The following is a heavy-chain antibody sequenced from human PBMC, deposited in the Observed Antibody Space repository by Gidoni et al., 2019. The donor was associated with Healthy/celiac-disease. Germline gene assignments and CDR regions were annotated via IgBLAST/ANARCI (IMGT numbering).Heavy chain of an antibody. CDR2: IYHSGST. J-gene: IGHJ4*02. V-gene: IGHV4-38-2*02. D-gene: IGHD6-6*01. CDR1: GYSISSGYY. CDR3: ARDRATEYSSSSRGTDY. Sequence: QVQLQESGPGLVKPSETLSLTCAVSGYSISSGYYWGWIRQPPGKGLEWIGSIYHSGSTYYNPSLKSRVTISVDTSKNQFSLKLSSVTAADTAVYYCARDRATEYSSSSRGTDYWGQGTLVTVSS.